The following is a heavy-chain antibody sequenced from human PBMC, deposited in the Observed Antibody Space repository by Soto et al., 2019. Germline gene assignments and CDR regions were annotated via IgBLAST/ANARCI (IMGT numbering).Heavy chain of an antibody. V-gene: IGHV3-30*03. J-gene: IGHJ4*02. Sequence: QVQLVESGGGVVQPGRSLRLSCAASGFTFSSYGMHLVRQAPGKGLEWVAVISYDGSNKYYADSVKGRFTISRDNSKNTRNLTMNSLRAEDTAVYYCASDFSIGFLEWLTSPYFDYWGQRTLGSASS. CDR3: ASDFSIGFLEWLTSPYFDY. D-gene: IGHD3-3*02. CDR1: GFTFSSYG. CDR2: ISYDGSNK.